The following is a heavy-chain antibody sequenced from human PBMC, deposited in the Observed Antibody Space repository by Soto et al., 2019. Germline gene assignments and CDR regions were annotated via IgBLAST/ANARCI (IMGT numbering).Heavy chain of an antibody. D-gene: IGHD3-22*01. V-gene: IGHV4-39*01. CDR1: GGSISSSSHY. CDR2: IFYSGST. J-gene: IGHJ5*02. CDR3: ARGKGYYDSSGYH. Sequence: PSETLSLTCSVSGGSISSSSHYWGWIRQPPGKGLEWIGNIFYSGSTYYNPSLKSRVTISVDTSKNQFSLKLSSVTAADTAVYYCARGKGYYDSSGYHWGQGTLVTVSS.